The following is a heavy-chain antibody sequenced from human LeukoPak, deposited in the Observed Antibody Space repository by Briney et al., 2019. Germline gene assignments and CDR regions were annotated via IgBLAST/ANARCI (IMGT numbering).Heavy chain of an antibody. D-gene: IGHD2-8*02. CDR1: GYTFTAYY. J-gene: IGHJ4*02. CDR3: AREGFCTGSKCPAEY. Sequence: AASVKVSCKASGYTFTAYYMYWVRQAPGQGLEWMGWINPNTGGTNSAQKFQGRVTMTRDTSISTAYMELKRLSSDDTAVYFCAREGFCTGSKCPAEYWGQGTLVTVPS. V-gene: IGHV1-2*02. CDR2: INPNTGGT.